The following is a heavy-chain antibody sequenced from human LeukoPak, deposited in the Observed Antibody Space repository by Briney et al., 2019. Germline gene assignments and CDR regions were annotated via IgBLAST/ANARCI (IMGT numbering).Heavy chain of an antibody. D-gene: IGHD6-19*01. CDR1: GYTFTSYD. CDR3: ARDPSGWYRGAFDI. Sequence: ASVKVSCKASGYTFTSYDINWVRQATGQGLEWMGWISAYNGNTNYAQKLQGRVTMTTDTSTSTAYMELRSLRSDDTAVYYCARDPSGWYRGAFDIWGQGTMVTVSS. J-gene: IGHJ3*02. V-gene: IGHV1-18*01. CDR2: ISAYNGNT.